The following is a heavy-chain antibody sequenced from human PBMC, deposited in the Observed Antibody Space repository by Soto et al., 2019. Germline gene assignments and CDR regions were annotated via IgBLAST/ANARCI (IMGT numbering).Heavy chain of an antibody. CDR3: ARAMDFWSGYYAWFDP. CDR1: GYTFTSYY. V-gene: IGHV1-46*03. Sequence: ASVKVSCKASGYTFTSYYMHWVRQAPGQGLEWMGIINPSGGSTSYAQKFQGRVTMTRDTSTSTVYMELSSLRSEDTAVYYCARAMDFWSGYYAWFDPWGQGTLVTVSS. D-gene: IGHD3-3*01. J-gene: IGHJ5*02. CDR2: INPSGGST.